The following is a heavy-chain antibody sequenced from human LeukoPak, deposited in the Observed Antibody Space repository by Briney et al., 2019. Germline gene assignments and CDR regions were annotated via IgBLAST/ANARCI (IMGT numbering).Heavy chain of an antibody. CDR2: ISGSGTST. J-gene: IGHJ4*02. CDR3: TRDRSRAEDD. D-gene: IGHD1-14*01. Sequence: PGGSLRLSCAASGFTFRSYAMSWVRQAPGKGLEWVLAISGSGTSTYYADSVKGRFTISRDNSKNTLYLQMNSLRAEDTAVYYCTRDRSRAEDDWGQGTLVTVSS. V-gene: IGHV3-23*01. CDR1: GFTFRSYA.